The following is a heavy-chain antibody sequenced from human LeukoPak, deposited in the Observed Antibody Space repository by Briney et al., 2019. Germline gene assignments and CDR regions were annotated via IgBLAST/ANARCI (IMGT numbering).Heavy chain of an antibody. CDR2: IRDDGSNK. J-gene: IGHJ3*02. CDR3: AKDQYYDFWSGYFYAFDI. V-gene: IGHV3-30*02. D-gene: IGHD3-3*01. CDR1: GFTFSSYG. Sequence: GGSLRLSCAASGFTFSSYGMHWVRQAPGKGLEWVAFIRDDGSNKYYADSAKGRFTISGDNSKNTLYLQMNSLRAEDTAVYYCAKDQYYDFWSGYFYAFDIWGQGTMVTVSS.